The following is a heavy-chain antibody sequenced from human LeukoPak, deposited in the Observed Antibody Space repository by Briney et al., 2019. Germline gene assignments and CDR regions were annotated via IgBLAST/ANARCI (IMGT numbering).Heavy chain of an antibody. D-gene: IGHD3-3*01. CDR2: IIPIFGTA. CDR1: GGAFSSYA. CDR3: ARGRLRFKWDDAFDI. V-gene: IGHV1-69*13. Sequence: SVKVSCKASGGAFSSYAISWVRQAPGQGLEWMGGIIPIFGTANYAQKFQGRVTITADESTSTAYMELSSLRSEDTAVYYCARGRLRFKWDDAFDIWGQGTMVTVSS. J-gene: IGHJ3*02.